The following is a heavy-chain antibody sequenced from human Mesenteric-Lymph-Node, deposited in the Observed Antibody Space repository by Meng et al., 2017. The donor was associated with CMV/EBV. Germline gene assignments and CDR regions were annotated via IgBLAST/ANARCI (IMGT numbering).Heavy chain of an antibody. D-gene: IGHD2-2*01. CDR1: GYRFTSYW. V-gene: IGHV5-51*01. CDR2: IYPRDSDV. J-gene: IGHJ6*02. Sequence: GESLKISCQGSGYRFTSYWIGWVRQMPGKGLEWMGIIYPRDSDVKYSPSFQGQVTISADRSISTAYLRWSSLRASDTAIYYCARHAPTEYQLVQNGLDIWGQGTTVTVSS. CDR3: ARHAPTEYQLVQNGLDI.